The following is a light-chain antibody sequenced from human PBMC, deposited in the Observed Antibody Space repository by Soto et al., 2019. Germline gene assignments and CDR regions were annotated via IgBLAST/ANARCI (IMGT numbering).Light chain of an antibody. CDR3: QQRNVWPPIT. CDR2: DAS. CDR1: QSVSSY. J-gene: IGKJ5*01. V-gene: IGKV3-11*01. Sequence: ILLTQSPSTLSVSPGERATLSCRASQSVSSYLAWYQQKPGQAPRLRLYDASNRATGIPARFSGSGSGTDLTLTISSLETEDFAVYYCQQRNVWPPITFGQGTRLEIK.